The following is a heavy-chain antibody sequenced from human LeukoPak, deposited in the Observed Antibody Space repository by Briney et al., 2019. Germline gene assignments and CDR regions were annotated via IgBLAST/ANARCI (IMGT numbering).Heavy chain of an antibody. V-gene: IGHV1-46*01. Sequence: ASVKVSCKASGYTFTSYYMHWVRQAPGQGLEWMGIINPSGGSTSYAQKFQGRVTMARDTSTSTVYMELSSLRSEDTAVYYCARGRKLGYCSGGSCYGLVFDPWGQGTLVTVSS. J-gene: IGHJ5*02. CDR3: ARGRKLGYCSGGSCYGLVFDP. D-gene: IGHD2-15*01. CDR1: GYTFTSYY. CDR2: INPSGGST.